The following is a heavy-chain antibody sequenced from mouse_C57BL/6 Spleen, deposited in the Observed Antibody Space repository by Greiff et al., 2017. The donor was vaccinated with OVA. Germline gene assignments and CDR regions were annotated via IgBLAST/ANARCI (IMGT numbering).Heavy chain of an antibody. CDR1: GYTFTSYW. CDR2: IHPNSGST. Sequence: VQLQQPGAELVKPGASVKLSCKASGYTFTSYWMHWVKQRPGQGLEWIGMIHPNSGSTKYNEKFKSKATLTVDKSSSTAYMQLSILTSEDSAVYNCAKYITGFAYWGQGTLVTVSA. D-gene: IGHD1-1*01. V-gene: IGHV1-64*01. J-gene: IGHJ3*01. CDR3: AKYITGFAY.